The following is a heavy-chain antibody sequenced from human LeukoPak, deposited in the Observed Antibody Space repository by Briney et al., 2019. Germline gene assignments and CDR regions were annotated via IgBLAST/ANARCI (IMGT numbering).Heavy chain of an antibody. Sequence: GSLRLSCAASGFTFKLYWMHWVRQVPGKGPVWVARINDDGSDTVYADSVKGRFTISRDDAKNMLFLQMNSLRGEDTAVYHCVRGGPSTWFWGQGTLVTVPS. J-gene: IGHJ4*02. CDR1: GFTFKLYW. D-gene: IGHD3-22*01. V-gene: IGHV3-74*01. CDR3: VRGGPSTWF. CDR2: INDDGSDT.